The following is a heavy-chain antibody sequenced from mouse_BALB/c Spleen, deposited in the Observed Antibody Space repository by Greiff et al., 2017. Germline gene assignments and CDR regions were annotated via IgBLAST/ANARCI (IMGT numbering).Heavy chain of an antibody. CDR3: ARVLYYFDY. V-gene: IGHV3-2*02. D-gene: IGHD2-14*01. CDR2: ISYSGST. CDR1: GYSITSDYA. J-gene: IGHJ2*01. Sequence: VQLKESGPGLVKPSQSLSLTCTVTGYSITSDYAWNWIRQFPGNKLEWMGYISYSGSTSYNPSLKSRISITRDTSKNQFFLQLNSVTTEDTATYYCARVLYYFDYWGQGTTLTVSS.